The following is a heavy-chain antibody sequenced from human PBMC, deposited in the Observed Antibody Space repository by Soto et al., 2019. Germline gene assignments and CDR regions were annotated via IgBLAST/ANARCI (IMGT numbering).Heavy chain of an antibody. CDR3: ARSQEYSSGSYNCFDP. Sequence: QVQLVQSGAEVRKPGSSVKVSCTASGGTFTNYSVHWLRQAPGQGLEWLGGIVPLFGTTNYAQRFRGRVTITADESTNTAYMDLRSLRSEDTAIYYCARSQEYSSGSYNCFDPWGQGTLVTVSS. CDR1: GGTFTNYS. CDR2: IVPLFGTT. D-gene: IGHD3-22*01. V-gene: IGHV1-69*01. J-gene: IGHJ5*02.